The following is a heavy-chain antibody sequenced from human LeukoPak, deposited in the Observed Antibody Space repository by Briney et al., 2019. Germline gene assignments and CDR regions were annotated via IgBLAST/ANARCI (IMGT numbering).Heavy chain of an antibody. CDR1: GYTFTSYG. CDR3: AREGGREGYSSDAFDI. V-gene: IGHV1-18*01. Sequence: ASVKVSCKASGYTFTSYGISWVRQAPGQGLEWMGWTSAYNGNTNYAQKLQGRVTMTTDTSTSTAYMELRSLRSDDTAVYHCAREGGREGYSSDAFDIWGQGTMVTVSS. D-gene: IGHD4-11*01. CDR2: TSAYNGNT. J-gene: IGHJ3*02.